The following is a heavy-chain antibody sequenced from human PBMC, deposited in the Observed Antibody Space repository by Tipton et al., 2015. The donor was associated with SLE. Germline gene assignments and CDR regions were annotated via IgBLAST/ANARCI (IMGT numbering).Heavy chain of an antibody. D-gene: IGHD3-22*01. CDR2: ISLDGINK. V-gene: IGHV3-30-3*01. J-gene: IGHJ4*02. Sequence: SLRLSCAASGFTFSYYAVHWVRQAPGKGLEWVAVISLDGINKYYVDSVKGRFTISRDNSKNTLYLQVNSLRTEDTAVYYCARTSSGYYDSSAEFDYWGQGTLVTVSS. CDR1: GFTFSYYA. CDR3: ARTSSGYYDSSAEFDY.